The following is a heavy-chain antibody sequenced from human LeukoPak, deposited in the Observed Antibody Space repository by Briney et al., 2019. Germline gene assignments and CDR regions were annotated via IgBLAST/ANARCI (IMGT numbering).Heavy chain of an antibody. CDR3: ARDPYYYDILTGYLYYYGMDV. Sequence: PSETLSLTCAVSGYSISSGYYWGWIRQPPGKEPEWIGSIYHSGSTYYNPSLKSRVTISVDTSKNQFSLKLSSVTAADTAVYYCARDPYYYDILTGYLYYYGMDVWGKGTTVTVSS. CDR2: IYHSGST. V-gene: IGHV4-38-2*02. D-gene: IGHD3-9*01. J-gene: IGHJ6*04. CDR1: GYSISSGYY.